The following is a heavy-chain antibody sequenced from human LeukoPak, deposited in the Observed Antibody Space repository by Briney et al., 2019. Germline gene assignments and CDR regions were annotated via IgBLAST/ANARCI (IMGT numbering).Heavy chain of an antibody. CDR2: IYYSGST. D-gene: IGHD3-16*02. CDR1: GGSISSYY. CDR3: ARHVSSQGFDP. V-gene: IGHV4-59*08. J-gene: IGHJ5*02. Sequence: SETLSLTCTVSGGSISSYYWSWIRQPPGKGLEWIGYIYYSGSTNYNPSLKSRVTISVDTSKNQFSLKLSSVTAADTAVYYCARHVSSQGFDPCGQGTLVTVSS.